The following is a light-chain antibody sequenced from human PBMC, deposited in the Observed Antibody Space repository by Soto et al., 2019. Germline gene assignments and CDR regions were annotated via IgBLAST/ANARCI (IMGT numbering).Light chain of an antibody. CDR1: QSISNW. V-gene: IGKV1-5*03. CDR2: KAS. J-gene: IGKJ1*01. Sequence: DIQMTQSPSTLSASVGDSFTITCLASQSISNWLAWYQQKPGKVPKLLIYKASSLESGVPSTFSGSGSGTEFTLTISSLQPDDFATYYCQQYITYPTFGQGTKVDIK. CDR3: QQYITYPT.